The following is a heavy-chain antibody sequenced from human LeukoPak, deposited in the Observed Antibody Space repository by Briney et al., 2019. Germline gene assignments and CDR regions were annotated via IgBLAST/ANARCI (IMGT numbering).Heavy chain of an antibody. J-gene: IGHJ4*02. CDR1: GGSISSYY. D-gene: IGHD2-15*01. CDR2: IYYSGST. V-gene: IGHV4-59*08. CDR3: ARHARADQDIVVVVASNFDY. Sequence: NPSETLSLTCTASGGSISSYYWSWIRQPPGKGLEWIGYIYYSGSTNYNPSLKSRVTISVDTSKNQFSLKLSSVTAADTAVYYCARHARADQDIVVVVASNFDYWGQGTLVTVSS.